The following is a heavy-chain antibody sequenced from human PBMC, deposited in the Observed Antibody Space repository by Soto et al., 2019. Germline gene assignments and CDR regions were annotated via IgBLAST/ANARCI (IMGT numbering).Heavy chain of an antibody. D-gene: IGHD6-19*01. Sequence: ASVKVSCKASGYTFTSKPMHWVRQAPGQRLEWMGRINVGNGNTKYSQKFQGRVTITRDTSASTAYMELSSLRSEDTAVYFCANDGKVAVAGYWGQGTQVTVSS. CDR1: GYTFTSKP. CDR3: ANDGKVAVAGY. CDR2: INVGNGNT. V-gene: IGHV1-3*01. J-gene: IGHJ4*02.